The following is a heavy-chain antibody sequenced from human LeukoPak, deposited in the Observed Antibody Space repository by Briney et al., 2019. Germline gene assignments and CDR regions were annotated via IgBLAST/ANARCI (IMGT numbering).Heavy chain of an antibody. J-gene: IGHJ6*03. D-gene: IGHD6-6*01. CDR1: GGSISSYY. CDR3: AREEALGYYYYYMDV. V-gene: IGHV4-4*07. Sequence: PSETLSLTCTVSGGSISSYYWSWIRQPAGKGLEWIGRIYTSGSTNYNPSLKSRVTMSVDTSKNQFSLKLSSVTAADTAVYYCAREEALGYYYYYMDVWGKGTTVTVSS. CDR2: IYTSGST.